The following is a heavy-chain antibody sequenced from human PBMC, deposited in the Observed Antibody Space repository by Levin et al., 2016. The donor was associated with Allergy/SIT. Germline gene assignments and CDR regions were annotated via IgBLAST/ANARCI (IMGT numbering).Heavy chain of an antibody. CDR1: GYTFTDHY. J-gene: IGHJ6*02. V-gene: IGHV1-2*02. CDR2: INPSSGGT. Sequence: ASVKVSCKASGYTFTDHYLHWVRQAPGEGLEWVGWINPSSGGTNFAQKFQGRVTMTRDTSTSTAYMDLTNLRSDDTAVYYCARDVKRFFEWSTPYYYGLDVWGQGTTVTVS. D-gene: IGHD3-3*01. CDR3: ARDVKRFFEWSTPYYYGLDV.